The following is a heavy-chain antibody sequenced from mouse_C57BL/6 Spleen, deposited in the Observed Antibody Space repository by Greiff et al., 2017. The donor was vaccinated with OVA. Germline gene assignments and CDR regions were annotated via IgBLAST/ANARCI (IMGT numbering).Heavy chain of an antibody. CDR3: AGLYYGSSYRDYAMDY. CDR1: GYTFTDYY. CDR2: IYPGSGNT. Sequence: QVQLQQSGPELVKPGASVKISCKASGYTFTDYYINWVKQRPGQGLEWIGWIYPGSGNTKYNEKFKGKATLTVDTSSSTAYMQLSSLTSEDSAVYFCAGLYYGSSYRDYAMDYWGQGTSVTVSS. J-gene: IGHJ4*01. D-gene: IGHD1-1*01. V-gene: IGHV1-84*01.